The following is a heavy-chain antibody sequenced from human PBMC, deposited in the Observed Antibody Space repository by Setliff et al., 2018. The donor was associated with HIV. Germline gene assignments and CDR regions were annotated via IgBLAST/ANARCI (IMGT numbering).Heavy chain of an antibody. CDR1: GGSFSSYG. CDR3: ARSSYDILTGYYRALEY. D-gene: IGHD3-9*01. J-gene: IGHJ4*02. Sequence: SVKVSCKASGGSFSSYGISWVRQAPGQGLEWMGGIIPILGITNYAQKFQGRVTISADKSTSTVSMELSSLRSGDTAVYHCARSSYDILTGYYRALEYWGQGTLVTVSS. V-gene: IGHV1-69*10. CDR2: IIPILGIT.